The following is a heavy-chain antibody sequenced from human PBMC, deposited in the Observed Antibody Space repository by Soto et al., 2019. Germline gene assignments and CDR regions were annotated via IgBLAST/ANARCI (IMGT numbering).Heavy chain of an antibody. CDR1: GDSVSSNSAA. CDR3: NFFGTYYYYGMDV. V-gene: IGHV6-1*01. J-gene: IGHJ6*02. CDR2: TYYRSRWYN. D-gene: IGHD1-1*01. Sequence: SQTLSLTCAISGDSVSSNSAAWNWIRQSPSRGLEWLGRTYYRSRWYNDYAVSVKSRITVNPDTSKNQFSLHLNSVTPEDTAVYYCNFFGTYYYYGMDVWGQGTTVTVSS.